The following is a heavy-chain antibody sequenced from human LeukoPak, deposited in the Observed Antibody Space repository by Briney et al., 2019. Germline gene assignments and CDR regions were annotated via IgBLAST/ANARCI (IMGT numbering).Heavy chain of an antibody. CDR3: ARGGGYSYGTFFDY. D-gene: IGHD5-18*01. CDR1: GXNFRSYS. Sequence: PGGSLRLSCAASGXNFRSYSMNWVRQAPGKGLEWVSSITSSRYIYDADSVKGRFIISRDNAKNSLYLQMDSLRAEDTAVYYCARGGGYSYGTFFDYWGQGSLVTVSA. CDR2: ITSSRYI. J-gene: IGHJ4*02. V-gene: IGHV3-21*01.